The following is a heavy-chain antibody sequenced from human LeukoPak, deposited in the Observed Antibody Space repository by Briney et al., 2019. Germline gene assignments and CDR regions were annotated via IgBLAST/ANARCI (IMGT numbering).Heavy chain of an antibody. Sequence: PSETLFLTCTVSGGSISSYYWSWIRQPPGKGLEWIGHIYYSGSTKYNPSLKSRVTISVDTSKNQFSLKLSSVTAADTAVYYCARSYDSSGYYYYAFDIWGQGTMVTVSS. CDR3: ARSYDSSGYYYYAFDI. CDR2: IYYSGST. J-gene: IGHJ3*02. D-gene: IGHD3-22*01. V-gene: IGHV4-59*01. CDR1: GGSISSYY.